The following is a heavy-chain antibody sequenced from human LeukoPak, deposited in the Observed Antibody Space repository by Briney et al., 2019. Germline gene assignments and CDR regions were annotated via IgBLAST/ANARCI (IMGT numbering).Heavy chain of an antibody. D-gene: IGHD4-17*01. J-gene: IGHJ4*02. CDR3: ARRYSGDSPLDY. CDR1: GFTFDDYA. V-gene: IGHV3-9*01. Sequence: QAGGSLRLSCAASGFTFDDYAMHWVRHAPGKGLEWVSGISWNSGSIGYADSVKGRFTISRDNAKNSLYLQMNSLRAEDTALYYCARRYSGDSPLDYWGLGTLVTVSS. CDR2: ISWNSGSI.